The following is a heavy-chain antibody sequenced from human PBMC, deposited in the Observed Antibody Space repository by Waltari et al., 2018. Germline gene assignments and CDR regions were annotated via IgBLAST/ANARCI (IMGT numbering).Heavy chain of an antibody. CDR3: ARGSPYGDLHFDY. CDR1: GFTFSSYG. V-gene: IGHV3-30*03. CDR2: ISYDGSNK. D-gene: IGHD4-17*01. Sequence: QVQLVESGGGVVQPGRSLRLSCAASGFTFSSYGMHWVRQAPGKGLEWVAVISYDGSNKYYADSVKGRFTISRDNAKNSLYLQMNSLRAEDTALYHCARGSPYGDLHFDYWGQGTLVTVSS. J-gene: IGHJ4*02.